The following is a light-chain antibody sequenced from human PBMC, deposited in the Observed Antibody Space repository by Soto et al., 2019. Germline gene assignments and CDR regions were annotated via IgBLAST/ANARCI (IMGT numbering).Light chain of an antibody. CDR3: QPYGNSPPYN. V-gene: IGKV3-20*01. CDR1: QSVSSSY. J-gene: IGKJ2*01. Sequence: EIVLTQSPGTLSLSPGERATLSCRASQSVSSSYLAWYQQKPGQAPRLLIYGASSRATGIPDRFSGSGSGTDFTLTISRLESEDFAVYYCQPYGNSPPYNFGQGTKPEIK. CDR2: GAS.